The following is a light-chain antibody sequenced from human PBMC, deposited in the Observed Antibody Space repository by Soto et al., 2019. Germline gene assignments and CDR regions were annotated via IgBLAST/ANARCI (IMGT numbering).Light chain of an antibody. Sequence: QSALTQPRSVSGSPGQSVTISCTGTSSDIGAYNYVSWYQQHPGKVPKLMLYDVSKRPSGVPDRFSGSKSGNTASLTISGLQADDEADDYSCSYAGAYIYVFETGTKVTVL. CDR2: DVS. J-gene: IGLJ1*01. CDR1: SSDIGAYNY. CDR3: CSYAGAYIYV. V-gene: IGLV2-11*01.